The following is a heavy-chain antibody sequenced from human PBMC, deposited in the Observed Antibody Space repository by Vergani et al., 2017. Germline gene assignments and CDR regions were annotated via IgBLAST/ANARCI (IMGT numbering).Heavy chain of an antibody. CDR3: ARDRGWGKYFDY. D-gene: IGHD7-27*01. CDR1: GFSFSSHA. CDR2: IWYDGSNK. J-gene: IGHJ4*02. V-gene: IGHV3-33*08. Sequence: QVQLAESGGGRVQPGRSLRLSCAASGFSFSSHAIHWVRQAPGKGLEWVAVIWYDGSNKYYGDSVKGRFTISRDNSKNTLYLEMNSLRAEDTAVYYCARDRGWGKYFDYWGQGTLVTVSS.